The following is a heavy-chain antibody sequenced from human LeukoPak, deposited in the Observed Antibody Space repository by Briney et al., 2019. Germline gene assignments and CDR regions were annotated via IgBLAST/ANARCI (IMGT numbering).Heavy chain of an antibody. V-gene: IGHV4-31*03. J-gene: IGHJ3*02. CDR2: IYYSGST. D-gene: IGHD3-10*01. CDR3: ARAPRITMVRGVINAFDI. CDR1: GGSISSGGYY. Sequence: SETLSLTCTVSGGSISSGGYYWSWIRQHPGKGLEWIGYIYYSGSTYYNPSLKSRVTISVDTSKNQFSLKLSSVTAADTAVYYCARAPRITMVRGVINAFDIWGQGTMDTVSS.